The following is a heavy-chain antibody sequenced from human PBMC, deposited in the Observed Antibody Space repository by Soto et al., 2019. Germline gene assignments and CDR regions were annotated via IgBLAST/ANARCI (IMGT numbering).Heavy chain of an antibody. D-gene: IGHD3-3*01. J-gene: IGHJ4*02. CDR3: AREGITIFGVVVFGLDY. Sequence: GGSLRLSCAASGFTFSSYAMHWVRQAPGKGLEWVAVISYDGSNKYYADSVKGRFTISRDNSKNTLYLQMNSLRAEDPAVYYCAREGITIFGVVVFGLDYWGQGPLVTVSS. V-gene: IGHV3-30-3*01. CDR2: ISYDGSNK. CDR1: GFTFSSYA.